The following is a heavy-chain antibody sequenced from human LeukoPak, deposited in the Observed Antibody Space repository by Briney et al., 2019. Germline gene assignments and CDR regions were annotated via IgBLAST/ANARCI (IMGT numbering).Heavy chain of an antibody. CDR2: INHGGST. V-gene: IGHV4-38-2*02. CDR3: ARGLASGYPPIPFDY. D-gene: IGHD3-3*01. Sequence: SETLSLTCTVSGYSISSGYYWGWIRQPPGKGLEWIGEINHGGSTNYNPSLKSRVTISVDTSKIQFSLNLSSVTAADTAIYYCARGLASGYPPIPFDYWGQGTQVTVSS. J-gene: IGHJ4*02. CDR1: GYSISSGYY.